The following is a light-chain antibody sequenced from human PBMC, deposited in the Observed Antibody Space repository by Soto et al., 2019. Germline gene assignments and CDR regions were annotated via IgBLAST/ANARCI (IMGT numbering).Light chain of an antibody. V-gene: IGKV1-9*01. CDR3: QQLNSYPIT. J-gene: IGKJ5*01. CDR1: QGISSY. CDR2: AAS. Sequence: IQLTQSPSSLSASVGDRVTITCRASQGISSYLALYQQKPGKAPKLLIYAASTLKSGVPSRFSGRGSGTDFTLTIRSLQPEDFATYYCQQLNSYPITFGQGTRLEIK.